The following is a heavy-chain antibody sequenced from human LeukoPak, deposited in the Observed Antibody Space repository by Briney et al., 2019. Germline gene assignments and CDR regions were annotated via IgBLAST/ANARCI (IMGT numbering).Heavy chain of an antibody. CDR1: GYTFSSYT. D-gene: IGHD3-10*01. V-gene: IGHV7-4-1*02. CDR3: ARDHYGSGTYNNPLPPLDY. Sequence: GASVKVSCKASGYTFSSYTINWVRQAPGQGLEWMGWINTNTGNPTYAQGFTGRFVFSLDTSVSTAYLQISSLKAEDTAVYYCARDHYGSGTYNNPLPPLDYWGQGTLVSVST. CDR2: INTNTGNP. J-gene: IGHJ4*02.